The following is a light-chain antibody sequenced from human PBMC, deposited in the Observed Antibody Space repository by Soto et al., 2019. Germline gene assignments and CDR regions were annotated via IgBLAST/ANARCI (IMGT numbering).Light chain of an antibody. CDR3: QQRYAWPPIT. CDR2: DAS. Sequence: EIVLTQSPATLSLSPGERATLSCRASRSVRSYLAWYQQKPGQAPRLLIYDASNRAAGIPARFSGSGSETDLPLTISNLDPEDFAVYYCQQRYAWPPITFGQGTRLEIK. CDR1: RSVRSY. V-gene: IGKV3-11*01. J-gene: IGKJ5*01.